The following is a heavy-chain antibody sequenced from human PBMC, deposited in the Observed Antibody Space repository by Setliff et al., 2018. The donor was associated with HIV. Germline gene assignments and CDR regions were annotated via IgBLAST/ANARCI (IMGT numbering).Heavy chain of an antibody. Sequence: SETLSLTCTVSGGSMSSSGPGYYWGWVRQTPGGGLEWIGSVYYRGRTYYNPSLKSRVTISVDTSKNQLSLRLTSMAAADTAVYYCGGNGYYSIDYWARERWSPSPQ. V-gene: IGHV4-39*01. CDR3: GGNGYYSIDY. J-gene: IGHJ4*02. CDR2: VYYRGRT. CDR1: GGSMSSSGPGYY. D-gene: IGHD3-22*01.